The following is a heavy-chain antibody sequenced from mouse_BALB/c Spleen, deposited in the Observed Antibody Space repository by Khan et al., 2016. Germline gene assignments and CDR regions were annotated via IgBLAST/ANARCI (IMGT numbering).Heavy chain of an antibody. V-gene: IGHV5-6-3*01. D-gene: IGHD1-1*01. CDR3: AILLSYYYYFDY. CDR1: GFTFSSYG. Sequence: EVELVESGGGLVQPGGSLKLSCAASGFTFSSYGMSWVRQIPDKRLELVATINSNGGSTYYPDSVKGRFTISRDNAKNTLYLTMSSLKSEDTAMFFCAILLSYYYYFDYWGQVTTLTVSS. J-gene: IGHJ2*01. CDR2: INSNGGST.